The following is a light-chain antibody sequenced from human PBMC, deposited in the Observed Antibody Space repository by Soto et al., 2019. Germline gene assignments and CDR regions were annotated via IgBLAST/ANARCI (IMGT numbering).Light chain of an antibody. CDR3: QQYGSSRWT. CDR2: GAS. V-gene: IGKV3-20*01. CDR1: QSVASY. Sequence: EIVMTQSPATLSVSPGDRATLSCRASQSVASYLSWYQQKPGQAPRLLIYGASSRATGIPDRFSGSGSGTDFTLTISRLEPEDFAVYYCQQYGSSRWTFGQGTMVDI. J-gene: IGKJ1*01.